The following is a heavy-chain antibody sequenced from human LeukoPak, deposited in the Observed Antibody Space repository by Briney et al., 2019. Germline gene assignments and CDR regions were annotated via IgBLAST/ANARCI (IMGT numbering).Heavy chain of an antibody. J-gene: IGHJ4*02. CDR1: GYTFISYG. CDR3: ASVRQHYDVLTGFDY. D-gene: IGHD3-9*01. V-gene: IGHV1-18*01. CDR2: ISAYNGKT. Sequence: ASVKVSCKASGYTFISYGFSFVRQAPGQGLEWMGWISAYNGKTHYAQKLQGRVTMTTATSTRTAYMELRSLRSDDTAVYYCASVRQHYDVLTGFDYWGQGTLVTVSS.